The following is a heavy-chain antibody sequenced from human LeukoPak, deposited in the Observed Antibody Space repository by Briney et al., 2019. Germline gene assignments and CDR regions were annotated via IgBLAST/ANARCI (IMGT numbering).Heavy chain of an antibody. D-gene: IGHD5-18*01. V-gene: IGHV3-15*01. CDR3: TTDLGYSYPHPFLYYFDY. CDR2: IKSKTDGGTT. J-gene: IGHJ4*02. CDR1: GFTFSSYA. Sequence: PGGSLRLSCAASGFTFSSYAMSWVRQAPGKGLEWVGRIKSKTDGGTTDYAAPVKGRFTISRDDSKNTLYLQMNSLKTEDTAVYYCTTDLGYSYPHPFLYYFDYWGQGTLVTVSS.